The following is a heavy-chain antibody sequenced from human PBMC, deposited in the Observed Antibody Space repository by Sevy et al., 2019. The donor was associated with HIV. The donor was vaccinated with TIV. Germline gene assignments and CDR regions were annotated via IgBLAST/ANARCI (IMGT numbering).Heavy chain of an antibody. CDR3: AGGKPFDY. J-gene: IGHJ4*02. Sequence: ETLSLTCTVSGGSISSYYWSWIRQPPGKGLEWIGYIYYSGSTNYNPSLKSRVTISVDTSKNQFSLKLSSVTAADTAVYYCAGGKPFDYWGQGTLVTVSS. V-gene: IGHV4-59*12. CDR1: GGSISSYY. D-gene: IGHD2-15*01. CDR2: IYYSGST.